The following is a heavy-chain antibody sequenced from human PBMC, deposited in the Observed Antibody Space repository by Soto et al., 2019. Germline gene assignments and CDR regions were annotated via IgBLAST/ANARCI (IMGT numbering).Heavy chain of an antibody. CDR3: AMTLRFLEWLLWGTFDY. CDR2: ISGSGGST. V-gene: IGHV3-23*01. CDR1: GFTFSSYA. Sequence: GGSLRLSCAASGFTFSSYAMSWVRQAPGKGLEWVSAISGSGGSTYYADSVKGRFTISRDNSKNTLYLQMNSLRAEDTAVYYCAMTLRFLEWLLWGTFDYWGQGTLVTVSP. J-gene: IGHJ4*02. D-gene: IGHD3-3*01.